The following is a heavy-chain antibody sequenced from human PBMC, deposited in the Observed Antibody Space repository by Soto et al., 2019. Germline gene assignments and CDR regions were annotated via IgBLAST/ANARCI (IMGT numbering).Heavy chain of an antibody. CDR3: ARVDVLMVYALAH. Sequence: SETLSLTCTVSGGSISSYYWSWIRQPPGKGLEWIGYIYYSGSTNYNPSLKSRVTISVDTSKNQFSLRLSSVTAADTAVYYCARVDVLMVYALAHRGQGTPVTVSS. CDR1: GGSISSYY. D-gene: IGHD2-8*01. CDR2: IYYSGST. V-gene: IGHV4-59*01. J-gene: IGHJ4*02.